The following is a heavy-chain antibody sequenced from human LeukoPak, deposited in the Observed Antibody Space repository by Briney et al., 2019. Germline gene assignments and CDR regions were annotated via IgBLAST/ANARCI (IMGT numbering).Heavy chain of an antibody. CDR1: GYTFTSYD. Sequence: EASVKVSCKASGYTFTSYDINWVRQATGQGLERMGWMNPNSGNTGYAQKFQGRVTMTRNTSISTAYMELSSLRSEDTAVYYCARRPIRSKGFDYWGQGTLVTVSS. CDR2: MNPNSGNT. V-gene: IGHV1-8*01. CDR3: ARRPIRSKGFDY. J-gene: IGHJ4*02. D-gene: IGHD1-26*01.